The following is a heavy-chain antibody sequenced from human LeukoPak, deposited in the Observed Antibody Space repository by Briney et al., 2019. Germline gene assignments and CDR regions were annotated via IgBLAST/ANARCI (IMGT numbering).Heavy chain of an antibody. CDR1: GFTFSSYA. J-gene: IGHJ4*02. D-gene: IGHD2-21*02. CDR3: AKPGGSGGRLPGSGHYFDP. V-gene: IGHV3-30*04. CDR2: TSYDEINK. Sequence: GGSLRLSCAASGFTFSSYAMHWVRQAPGKGLQCVATTSYDEINKYYTDSVRGRFTISRDNSRNTLYLQMNSLRPEDTAVYYCAKPGGSGGRLPGSGHYFDPWGQGILVIVSS.